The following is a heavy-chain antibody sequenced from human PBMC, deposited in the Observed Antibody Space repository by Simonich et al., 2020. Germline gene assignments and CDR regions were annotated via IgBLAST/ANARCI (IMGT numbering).Heavy chain of an antibody. V-gene: IGHV4-59*08. CDR1: GGSISSYY. CDR3: ARSLGYYYYYYGMDV. CDR2: IYYSGST. J-gene: IGHJ6*02. D-gene: IGHD1-26*01. Sequence: QVQLQESGPGLVKPSETLSLTCTVSGGSISSYYWSWIRQPPGKGLEWIGYIYYSGSTNSNPSLESRVTISVDTSKNQFSLKLSSVTAADTAVYYCARSLGYYYYYYGMDVWGQGTTVTVSS.